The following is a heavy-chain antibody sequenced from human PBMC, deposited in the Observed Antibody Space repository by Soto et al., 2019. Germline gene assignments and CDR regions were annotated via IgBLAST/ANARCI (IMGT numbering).Heavy chain of an antibody. D-gene: IGHD4-17*01. Sequence: QVQLVQSGAEVKKPGASVKVSCKASGYTFTSYDINWVRQATGQGLEWMGWMNPNSGHTGYAQKFQGRVTMTRNTSISTAYMELSSLRSEDTAVYYCARERLYGGNSGCWFDPWGQGTLVTVSS. CDR3: ARERLYGGNSGCWFDP. CDR2: MNPNSGHT. V-gene: IGHV1-8*01. CDR1: GYTFTSYD. J-gene: IGHJ5*02.